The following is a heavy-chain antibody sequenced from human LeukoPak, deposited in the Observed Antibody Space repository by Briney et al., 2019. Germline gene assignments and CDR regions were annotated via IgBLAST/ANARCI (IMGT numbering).Heavy chain of an antibody. Sequence: SVKVSCKASGGTFCSYAISWVRQAPGQGLEWMGRIIPMVGIANYAQKFQGGVTITADKSTSTAYMEMSSLRSEDTAVYYCARGVDGGNSDWFDPWGQGTLVTVSS. V-gene: IGHV1-69*04. CDR3: ARGVDGGNSDWFDP. CDR1: GGTFCSYA. J-gene: IGHJ5*02. CDR2: IIPMVGIA. D-gene: IGHD4-23*01.